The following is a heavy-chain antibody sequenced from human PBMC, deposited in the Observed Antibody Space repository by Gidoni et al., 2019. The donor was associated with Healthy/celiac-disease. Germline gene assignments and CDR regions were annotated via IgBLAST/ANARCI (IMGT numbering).Heavy chain of an antibody. CDR1: GYSVTSYW. CDR2: IDPSDSYT. CDR3: ASLTTVTTGFDY. V-gene: IGHV5-10-1*01. J-gene: IGHJ4*02. D-gene: IGHD4-17*01. Sequence: EVQLVQSGAAVKKPGASRRISCKGSGYSVTSYWISWVRQMPGKGLAWMGRIDPSDSYTNYSPSVQVHVTISADKSISTAYLQWSSLKASDTAMYYCASLTTVTTGFDYWGQVTLVTVSS.